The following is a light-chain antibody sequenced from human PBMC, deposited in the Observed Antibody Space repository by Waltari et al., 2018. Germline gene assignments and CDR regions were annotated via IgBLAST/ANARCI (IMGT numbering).Light chain of an antibody. Sequence: VLTQSRGTLSLSPGQGATLSCRASQSISHYLAWYQQKPVQAPRLLIYHASSRATGIPDRFSGSGSGTDFSLTISRLEPEDFAVYYCQHYVNLPATFGQGTKVEI. CDR2: HAS. J-gene: IGKJ1*01. CDR3: QHYVNLPAT. V-gene: IGKV3-20*01. CDR1: QSISHY.